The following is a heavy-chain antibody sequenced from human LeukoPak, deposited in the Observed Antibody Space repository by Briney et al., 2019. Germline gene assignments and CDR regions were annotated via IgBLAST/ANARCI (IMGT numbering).Heavy chain of an antibody. CDR2: IYYSGSS. Sequence: PSETLSLTCTVSGGSISGYYWSWIRQPPGKGLEWIGYIYYSGSSNYNPSLKSRVTISVDTSKNQFSLRLSSVTAADTAVYFCAREGPGRFGAPGPNVYSIDYWGQGALVTVSS. CDR1: GGSISGYY. J-gene: IGHJ4*02. V-gene: IGHV4-59*01. D-gene: IGHD3-10*01. CDR3: AREGPGRFGAPGPNVYSIDY.